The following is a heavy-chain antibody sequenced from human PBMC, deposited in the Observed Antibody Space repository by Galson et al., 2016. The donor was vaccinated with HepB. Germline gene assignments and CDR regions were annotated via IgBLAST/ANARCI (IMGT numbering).Heavy chain of an antibody. D-gene: IGHD6-13*01. CDR3: ARDLIAAPGRTFFYYYYYMDV. V-gene: IGHV3-21*01. Sequence: SLRLSCAASGFMFNYYSMNWVRQAPGKGLEWVSPITNNGNDKYHADSAKGRFTISRDNAKNSLFLQMDSLRAEDTAVYYCARDLIAAPGRTFFYYYYYMDVWGKGTTVTVSS. J-gene: IGHJ6*03. CDR1: GFMFNYYS. CDR2: ITNNGNDK.